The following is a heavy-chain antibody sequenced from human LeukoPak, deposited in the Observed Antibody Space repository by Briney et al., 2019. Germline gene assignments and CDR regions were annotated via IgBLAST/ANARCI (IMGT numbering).Heavy chain of an antibody. D-gene: IGHD6-19*01. J-gene: IGHJ4*02. CDR2: ISWNSGSI. CDR1: GFTFDDYA. V-gene: IGHV3-9*01. Sequence: GGSLRLSCAASGFTFDDYAMHWVRQAPGKGLEWVSGISWNSGSIGYADSVKGRFTISRDNAKNSLYLQMNSLRAEDTALYYCAKAGRGSSGWYDYWGQGTLVTVSS. CDR3: AKAGRGSSGWYDY.